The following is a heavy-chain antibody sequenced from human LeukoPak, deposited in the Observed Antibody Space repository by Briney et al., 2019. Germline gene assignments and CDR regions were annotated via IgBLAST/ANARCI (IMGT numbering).Heavy chain of an antibody. J-gene: IGHJ5*02. D-gene: IGHD7-27*01. V-gene: IGHV4-39*01. CDR1: GGSISSSSYY. CDR3: ARHVSGDLKPNWFDP. Sequence: SETLSLTCTVSGGSISSSSYYWGWIRQPPGKGLEWIGSIYYSGSTYYNPSLKSRITISVDTSKNQFSLKLSSVTAADTAVYYCARHVSGDLKPNWFDPWGQGTLVTVSS. CDR2: IYYSGST.